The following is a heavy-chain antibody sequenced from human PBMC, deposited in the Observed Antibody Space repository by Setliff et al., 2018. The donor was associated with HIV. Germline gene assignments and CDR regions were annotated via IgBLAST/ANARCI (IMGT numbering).Heavy chain of an antibody. CDR1: GGSISSGSYY. CDR2: IYTSGST. D-gene: IGHD6-13*01. V-gene: IGHV4-61*02. CDR3: ARDEGRATGSWWDQSASWYLDY. Sequence: SETLSLTCTVSGGSISSGSYYWSWIRQPAGKGLEWIGRIYTSGSTNYNPSLKSRVTISIDTSNNQFSLTVNSVTAADAAMYFCARDEGRATGSWWDQSASWYLDYWGHGILVTVS. J-gene: IGHJ4*01.